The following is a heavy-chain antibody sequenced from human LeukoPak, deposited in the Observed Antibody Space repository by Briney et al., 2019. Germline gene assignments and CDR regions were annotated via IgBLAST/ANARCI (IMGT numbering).Heavy chain of an antibody. J-gene: IGHJ6*03. Sequence: ASVKVSCKASGYTFTSYDINWVRQAPGQGLEWMGWISAYNGNTNYAQKLQGRVTMTTDTSTSTAYMELRSLRSDDTAVYYCAREGDGYYYMDVWGKGTTVTISS. D-gene: IGHD5-24*01. CDR2: ISAYNGNT. V-gene: IGHV1-18*01. CDR1: GYTFTSYD. CDR3: AREGDGYYYMDV.